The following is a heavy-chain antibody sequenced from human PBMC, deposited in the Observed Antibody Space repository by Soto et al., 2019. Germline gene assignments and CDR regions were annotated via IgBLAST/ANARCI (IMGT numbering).Heavy chain of an antibody. CDR2: IYYSGST. D-gene: IGHD6-13*01. CDR3: AGQQLANYYYGMDV. CDR1: GGSISSYC. J-gene: IGHJ6*02. Sequence: SETLSLTCTVSGGSISSYCWSWIRQPPGKGLEWIGYIYYSGSTNYNPSLKSRVTISVDTSKNQFSLKLSSVTAADTAVYYCAGQQLANYYYGMDVWGQGTTVTVSS. V-gene: IGHV4-59*01.